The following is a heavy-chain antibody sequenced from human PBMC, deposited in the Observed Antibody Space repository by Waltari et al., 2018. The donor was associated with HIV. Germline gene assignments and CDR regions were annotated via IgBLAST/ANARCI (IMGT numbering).Heavy chain of an antibody. J-gene: IGHJ4*02. V-gene: IGHV1-2*06. CDR3: ARLAGFCGGSRCSDY. CDR1: GYTITDFY. CDR2: INPNTGDT. Sequence: QVQLVQSGAEVKKPGASVKVSCKTSGYTITDFYMHWVRQAPGQGLEWMGRINPNTGDTNYAQKFQGRVTMTSDTSINTAYMELSGLRSDDTAVYYCARLAGFCGGSRCSDYWGQGTLLTVSS. D-gene: IGHD2-21*01.